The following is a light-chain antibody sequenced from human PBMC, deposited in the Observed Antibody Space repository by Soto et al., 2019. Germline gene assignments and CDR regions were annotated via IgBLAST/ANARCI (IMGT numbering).Light chain of an antibody. Sequence: QSALTQPASVSGSPGQSITISCTGTSSDVGGYNYVSWYQHHPGKAPKLMIYDVSVRPSGVSNRFSGSKSGNTASLTISGLQADDEAAYYCSSYSSGSTLYVFGTGTKLTVL. CDR3: SSYSSGSTLYV. J-gene: IGLJ1*01. CDR2: DVS. V-gene: IGLV2-14*03. CDR1: SSDVGGYNY.